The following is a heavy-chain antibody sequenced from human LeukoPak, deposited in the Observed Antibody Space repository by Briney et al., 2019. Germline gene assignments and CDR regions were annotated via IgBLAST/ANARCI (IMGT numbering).Heavy chain of an antibody. CDR1: GGSISSYY. V-gene: IGHV4-59*01. CDR2: IYYSGST. D-gene: IGHD5-24*01. J-gene: IGHJ5*02. CDR3: ARESGDSYNTA. Sequence: ASETLSLTCTVSGGSISSYYWSWIRQPPGKGLEWIGYIYYSGSTNYNPPLKSRVTISVDTSKNQFSLKLSSVTAADTAVYYCARESGDSYNTAWGQGTLVTVSS.